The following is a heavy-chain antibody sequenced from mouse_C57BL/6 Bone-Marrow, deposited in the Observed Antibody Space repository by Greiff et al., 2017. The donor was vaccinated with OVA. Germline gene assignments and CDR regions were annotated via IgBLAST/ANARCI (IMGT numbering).Heavy chain of an antibody. CDR2: ISSGGSYT. Sequence: DVMLVESGGDLVKPGGSLKLSCAASGFTFSSYGMPWVRQTPEKRLEWVATISSGGSYTYYPDNVKGRFTISRDNAKNTLYLQMSSLTSEDTAMYYCARRDTTVVDYFDYWGQGTPLTVSS. D-gene: IGHD1-1*01. V-gene: IGHV5-6*02. J-gene: IGHJ2*01. CDR1: GFTFSSYG. CDR3: ARRDTTVVDYFDY.